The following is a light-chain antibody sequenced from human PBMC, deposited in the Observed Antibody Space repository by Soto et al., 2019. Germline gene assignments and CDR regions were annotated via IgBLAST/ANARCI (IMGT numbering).Light chain of an antibody. J-gene: IGLJ2*01. CDR1: SSDVGGYNY. Sequence: QSVLTQPASVSGSPGHSITISCTGNSSDVGGYNYVSWYQQHPGKAPKLMIYEVSNRPSGVSNRFSGSKSGNTASLTISGLQAEDEADYYCSSYTSSSTLVVFGGGTKLTVL. V-gene: IGLV2-14*01. CDR3: SSYTSSSTLVV. CDR2: EVS.